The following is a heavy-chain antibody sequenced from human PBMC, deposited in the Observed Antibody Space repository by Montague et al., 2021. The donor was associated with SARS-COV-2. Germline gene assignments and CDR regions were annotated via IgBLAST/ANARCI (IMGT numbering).Heavy chain of an antibody. D-gene: IGHD3-22*01. CDR3: AKDLNVALLLHSAPFDY. V-gene: IGHV3-9*01. CDR2: INWNSGSI. Sequence: SLRLSCAASGFTFDDYAMHWVRQAPRKGLEWVSGINWNSGSIGYADSVKGRFTISRDNAKNSLYLQMNSLRAEDTALYYCAKDLNVALLLHSAPFDYWGQGTLVTVSS. CDR1: GFTFDDYA. J-gene: IGHJ4*01.